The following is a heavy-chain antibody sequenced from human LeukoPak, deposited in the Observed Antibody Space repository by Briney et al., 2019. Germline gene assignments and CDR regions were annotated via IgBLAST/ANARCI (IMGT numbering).Heavy chain of an antibody. CDR3: ARTTRILGASLVDY. V-gene: IGHV3-23*01. D-gene: IGHD1-26*01. Sequence: GGSLRLSCAASGFYFDYYAMSWVRQPPGQGLEWVSTISGSAITTFYADAVKGRFTISRDNSQNILFLQMNSLRADDTAVYHCARTTRILGASLVDYWGQGIQVTVSS. CDR2: ISGSAITT. CDR1: GFYFDYYA. J-gene: IGHJ4*02.